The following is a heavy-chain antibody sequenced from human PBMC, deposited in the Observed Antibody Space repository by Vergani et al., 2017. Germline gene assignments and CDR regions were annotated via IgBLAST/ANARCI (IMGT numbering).Heavy chain of an antibody. CDR1: GFTFSSYS. CDR3: ARXTPAGPRTYYYDSSGFYYFDY. J-gene: IGHJ4*02. CDR2: ISSSSSTI. V-gene: IGHV3-48*04. D-gene: IGHD3-22*01. Sequence: EVQLVESGGGLVQPGGSLRLSCAASGFTFSSYSMNWVRQAPGKGLEWVSYISSSSSTIYYADSVKGRFTISRDNAKNSLYLQMNSLRAEDTAVYYCARXTPAGPRTYYYDSSGFYYFDYWGQGTLVTVSS.